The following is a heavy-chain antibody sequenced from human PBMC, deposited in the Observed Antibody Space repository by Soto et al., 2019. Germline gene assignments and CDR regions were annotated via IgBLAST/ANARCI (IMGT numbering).Heavy chain of an antibody. V-gene: IGHV4-59*01. J-gene: IGHJ5*02. CDR2: IYYSGST. CDR3: ARDSADEWELPLGWFDP. Sequence: ESLSLTCPVSGVSISSYYWSWIRQPPGKGLEWIGYIYYSGSTNYNPSLKSRVTISVDTSKNQFSLKLSSVTAADTAVYYCARDSADEWELPLGWFDPWGQGTLVTVYS. D-gene: IGHD1-26*01. CDR1: GVSISSYY.